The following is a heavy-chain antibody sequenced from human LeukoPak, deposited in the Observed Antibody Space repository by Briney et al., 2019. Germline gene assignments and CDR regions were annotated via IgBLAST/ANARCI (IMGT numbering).Heavy chain of an antibody. CDR3: ARVASLVYDY. J-gene: IGHJ4*02. CDR1: GFTFSHAW. CDR2: IRNKANSYTT. Sequence: GGSLRLSCAASGFTFSHAWMSWVRQAPGKGLECVGRIRNKANSYTTEYAASVKGRFTISRDDSKNSLYLQMNSLKTEDTAVYYCARVASLVYDYWGQGTLVTVSS. V-gene: IGHV3-72*01.